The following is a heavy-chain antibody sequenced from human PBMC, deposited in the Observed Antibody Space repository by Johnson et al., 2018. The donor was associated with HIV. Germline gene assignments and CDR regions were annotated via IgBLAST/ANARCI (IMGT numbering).Heavy chain of an antibody. CDR2: ISYDGSNK. Sequence: QVQLVESGGGVVQPGRSLRLSCAASGFTFSSYGMHWVRQAPGKGLEWVAVISYDGSNKYYADSVKGRFTISRDHSKNTLYLQMNSLRAEDTAVYYCAKGDLSPYYYDSSGYLVDAFDIWGQGTMVTVSS. J-gene: IGHJ3*02. CDR1: GFTFSSYG. V-gene: IGHV3-30*18. D-gene: IGHD3-22*01. CDR3: AKGDLSPYYYDSSGYLVDAFDI.